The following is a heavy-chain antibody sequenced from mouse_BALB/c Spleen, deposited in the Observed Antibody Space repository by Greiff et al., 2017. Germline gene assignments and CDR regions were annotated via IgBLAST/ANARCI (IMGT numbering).Heavy chain of an antibody. V-gene: IGHV1-7*01. J-gene: IGHJ2*01. Sequence: QVQLQQSGAELAKPGASVKMSCKASGYTFTSYWMHWVKQRPGQGLEWIGYINPSTGYTEYNQKFKDKATLTADKSSSTAYMQLSSLTSGDSAVYYCGGGDYYLDYWGQGTTLTVSS. CDR2: INPSTGYT. CDR3: GGGDYYLDY. CDR1: GYTFTSYW.